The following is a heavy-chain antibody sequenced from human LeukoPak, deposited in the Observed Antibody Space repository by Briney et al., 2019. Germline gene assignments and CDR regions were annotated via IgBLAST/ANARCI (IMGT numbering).Heavy chain of an antibody. V-gene: IGHV3-7*01. CDR1: GFTFSTYW. J-gene: IGHJ4*02. Sequence: GGSLRLSCAASGFTFSTYWMTWVRQAPGKGLEWVANINQDGSEMSYVDSVKGRFTISRDNDKNSLFLQMNSLRAEDTAVYSCASSSWYVTYFDYWGQGTLVTVSS. CDR2: INQDGSEM. CDR3: ASSSWYVTYFDY. D-gene: IGHD6-13*01.